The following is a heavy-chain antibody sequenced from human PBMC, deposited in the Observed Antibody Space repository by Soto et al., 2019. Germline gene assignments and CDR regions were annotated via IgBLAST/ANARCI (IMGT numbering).Heavy chain of an antibody. D-gene: IGHD2-2*01. J-gene: IGHJ2*01. V-gene: IGHV3-11*01. CDR1: GFTFSDYY. CDR3: AGPMVGVVPADWYWYFDL. CDR2: ISSSGSTI. Sequence: GGSLRLSCAASGFTFSDYYMSWIRQAPGKGLEWVSYISSSGSTIYYADSVKGRFTISRDNAKNSLYLQMNSLRAEDTAVYYCAGPMVGVVPADWYWYFDLWGRGTLVTVSS.